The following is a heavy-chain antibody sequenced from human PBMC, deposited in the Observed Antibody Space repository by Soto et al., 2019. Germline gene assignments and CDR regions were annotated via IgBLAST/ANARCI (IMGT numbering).Heavy chain of an antibody. V-gene: IGHV1-69*01. D-gene: IGHD3-3*01. CDR2: LIHIFNTA. Sequence: QVQLVQSGAEVKKPGSSVKVSCKASGGTFSGFAISWVRQAPGQGLEWMGGLIHIFNTAHFAQKFQGRLTLTADDSTSTAYMDLSSVRSDDTAVYYCARSKYRSVLRVLEWYDMDVWGQGTTVTVSS. CDR3: ARSKYRSVLRVLEWYDMDV. CDR1: GGTFSGFA. J-gene: IGHJ6*02.